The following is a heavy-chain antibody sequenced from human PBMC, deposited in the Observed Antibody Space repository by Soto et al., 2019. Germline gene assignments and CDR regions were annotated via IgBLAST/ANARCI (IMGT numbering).Heavy chain of an antibody. J-gene: IGHJ6*02. CDR2: FDPEDGET. D-gene: IGHD5-18*01. V-gene: IGHV1-24*01. Sequence: QVQLVQSGAEVKKPGASVKVSCKVSGYTLTELSMHWVRQAPGKGLEWMGGFDPEDGETIYAQKVQGRVTMTEDTSTDTAYMELSSLRSDDTAVYYCAKVGYSYGYGYYYYGMDVWGQGTTVTVSS. CDR1: GYTLTELS. CDR3: AKVGYSYGYGYYYYGMDV.